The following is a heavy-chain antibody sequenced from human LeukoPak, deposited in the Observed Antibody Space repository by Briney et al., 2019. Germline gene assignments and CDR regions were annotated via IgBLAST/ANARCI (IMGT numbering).Heavy chain of an antibody. J-gene: IGHJ5*02. V-gene: IGHV3-30*02. D-gene: IGHD3-10*01. CDR1: GFTFSSYW. CDR2: IRYDGSNK. CDR3: ATLLWFGELFDAQPAHWFDP. Sequence: GGSLRLSCAASGFTFSSYWMSWVRQAPGKGLEWVAFIRYDGSNKYYADSVKGRFTISRDNSKNTLYLQMNSLRAEDTAVYYCATLLWFGELFDAQPAHWFDPWGQGTLVTVSS.